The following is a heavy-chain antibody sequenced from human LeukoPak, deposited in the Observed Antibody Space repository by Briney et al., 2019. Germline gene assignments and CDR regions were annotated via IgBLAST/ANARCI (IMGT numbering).Heavy chain of an antibody. CDR1: GFTFSSYE. CDR2: TSASASSI. D-gene: IGHD2-15*01. J-gene: IGHJ3*02. CDR3: AREDGGDTFDS. Sequence: PGGSLRLSCAASGFTFSSYEMNWVRRAPGKGLEWVSYTSASASSIYYADSVRGRFTISRDNAKNSLYLQMNSLRAEDTAVYYCAREDGGDTFDSWGQGTMVTVSS. V-gene: IGHV3-48*03.